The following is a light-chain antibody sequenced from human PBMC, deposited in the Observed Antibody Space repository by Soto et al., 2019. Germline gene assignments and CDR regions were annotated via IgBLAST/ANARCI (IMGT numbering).Light chain of an antibody. CDR3: HQYGASPFT. CDR1: QRVSTSY. CDR2: ATS. J-gene: IGKJ4*01. Sequence: EIVLTQSPGTLSLSPGEGATLSCRASQRVSTSYFAWYQQKPGQAPMLLIYATSNRATDIPDRFSGSGSGTDFSLTISRLEPEDCAVYYCHQYGASPFTFGGGTKVEIK. V-gene: IGKV3-20*01.